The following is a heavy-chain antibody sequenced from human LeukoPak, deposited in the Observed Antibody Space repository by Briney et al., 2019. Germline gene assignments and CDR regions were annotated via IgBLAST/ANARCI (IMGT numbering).Heavy chain of an antibody. Sequence: ASVKVSCKASGYTFASYGISWVRQAPGQGLEWMGWNSAYNGNTNYAQKLQGRVSMTRDTSTSTVYMELSSLRSEDTAVYYCARVPEMATMGAFDIWGQGTMVTVSS. J-gene: IGHJ3*02. CDR1: GYTFASYG. CDR2: NSAYNGNT. CDR3: ARVPEMATMGAFDI. V-gene: IGHV1-18*01. D-gene: IGHD5-24*01.